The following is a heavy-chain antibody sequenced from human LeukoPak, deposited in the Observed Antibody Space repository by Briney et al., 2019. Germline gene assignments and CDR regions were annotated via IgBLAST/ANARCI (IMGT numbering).Heavy chain of an antibody. CDR1: GFTFSDHW. Sequence: PGGSLRLSCAGSGFTFSDHWMHWVRQAPGEGLVWVSRINPDGSKKNYADSVKGRFSISRDNAKNTLYLEMNSLGAEDTAVYYCTRSLLGGADHWGQGTLVTVSS. D-gene: IGHD3-16*01. CDR2: INPDGSKK. J-gene: IGHJ4*02. CDR3: TRSLLGGADH. V-gene: IGHV3-74*01.